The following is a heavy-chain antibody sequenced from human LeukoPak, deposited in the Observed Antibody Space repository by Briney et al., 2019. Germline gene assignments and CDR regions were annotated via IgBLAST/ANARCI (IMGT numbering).Heavy chain of an antibody. D-gene: IGHD5-12*01. V-gene: IGHV4-59*01. J-gene: IGHJ4*02. Sequence: SETLSLTCTVSGGSISSYYWSWIRQPPGKGLEWIGYIYYSGSTNYNPSLKSRVTISVDTSKNQFSLKLSSVTAADTAVYYCARVATGLKGPYYFDYWGRGTLVTVSS. CDR1: GGSISSYY. CDR3: ARVATGLKGPYYFDY. CDR2: IYYSGST.